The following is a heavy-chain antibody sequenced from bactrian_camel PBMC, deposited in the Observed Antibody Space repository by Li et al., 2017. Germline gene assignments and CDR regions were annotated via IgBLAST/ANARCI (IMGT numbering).Heavy chain of an antibody. Sequence: VQLVESGGGSVQAGGSVRLSCVTSGGTEDGFYVAWIRQAPGKGLEWVSDINSSGRSTNYADSVKGRFTISSDNAKNMVYLEMNSLKPEDTAVYYCSAQRGSRGLCRGYTPPWANYWGQG. CDR2: INSSGRST. V-gene: IGHV3S40*01. J-gene: IGHJ4*01. D-gene: IGHD5*01. CDR3: SAQRGSRGLCRGYTPPWANY. CDR1: GGTEDGFY.